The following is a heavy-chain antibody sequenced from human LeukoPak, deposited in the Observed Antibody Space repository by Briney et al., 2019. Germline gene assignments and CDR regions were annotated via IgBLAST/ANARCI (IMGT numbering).Heavy chain of an antibody. CDR2: MSSSGGST. CDR1: GFTFSSYA. CDR3: ARGRKTTVTTYYFDY. J-gene: IGHJ4*02. V-gene: IGHV3-23*01. Sequence: TGGSLRLSCAASGFTFSSYAMSWVRQAPGKGLEWVSAMSSSGGSTYYADSVKGRFTISRDNSKNTLYLQMNSLRAEDTAVYYCARGRKTTVTTYYFDYWGQGTLVTVSS. D-gene: IGHD4-17*01.